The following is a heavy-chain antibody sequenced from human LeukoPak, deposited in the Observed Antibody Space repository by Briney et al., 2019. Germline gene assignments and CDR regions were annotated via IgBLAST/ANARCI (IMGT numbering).Heavy chain of an antibody. Sequence: SETLSLTCAVYGGSFSGYYWSWIRQPPGKGLEWIGEINHSGSTNYNPSLKSRVTISVDTSKNQFSLKLSSMTAADTAVYYCARGRDMSSSWYGGSYFDYWGQGTLVTVSS. CDR2: INHSGST. J-gene: IGHJ4*02. CDR3: ARGRDMSSSWYGGSYFDY. CDR1: GGSFSGYY. V-gene: IGHV4-34*01. D-gene: IGHD6-13*01.